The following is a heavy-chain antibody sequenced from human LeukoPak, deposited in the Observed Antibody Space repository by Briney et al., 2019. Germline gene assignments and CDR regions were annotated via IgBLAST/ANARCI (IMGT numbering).Heavy chain of an antibody. CDR1: GYTFTSYA. CDR3: ARGVPAELRYFDWSTIA. J-gene: IGHJ4*02. V-gene: IGHV1-3*01. CDR2: INAGNGNT. D-gene: IGHD3-9*01. Sequence: ASVKVSCKASGYTFTSYAMHWVRQAPGQRLEWMGWINAGNGNTKYSQKFQGRVTITRDTSASTAYMELSSLRSEDTAVYYCARGVPAELRYFDWSTIAWGQGTLVTVSS.